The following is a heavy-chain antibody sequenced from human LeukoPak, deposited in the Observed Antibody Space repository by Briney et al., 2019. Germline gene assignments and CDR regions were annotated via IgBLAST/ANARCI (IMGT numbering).Heavy chain of an antibody. J-gene: IGHJ4*02. V-gene: IGHV5-51*01. D-gene: IGHD6-13*01. CDR1: GYSFTSFW. CDR3: ARQASAASDY. Sequence: GESLKISCKGSGYSFTSFWIGRVRQMPGKGLEWMGIIYPGDSDTKYSPSFQGQVTLSVDKSITTAYLQWSSLKASDTAMYYCARQASAASDYWGQGTLVTGSS. CDR2: IYPGDSDT.